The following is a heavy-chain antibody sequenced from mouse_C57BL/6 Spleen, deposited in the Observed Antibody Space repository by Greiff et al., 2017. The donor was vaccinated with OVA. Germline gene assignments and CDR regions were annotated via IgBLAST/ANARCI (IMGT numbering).Heavy chain of an antibody. CDR1: GYAFSSSW. Sequence: VQVVESGPELVKPGASVKISCKASGYAFSSSWMHWVKQRPGKGLEWIGRIYPGAGDTNYNGKFKGKATLTADKSSSTAYMQLSSLTSEDSAVYFCARQVVLGYAMDYWGQGTSVTVSS. V-gene: IGHV1-82*01. CDR3: ARQVVLGYAMDY. J-gene: IGHJ4*01. CDR2: IYPGAGDT.